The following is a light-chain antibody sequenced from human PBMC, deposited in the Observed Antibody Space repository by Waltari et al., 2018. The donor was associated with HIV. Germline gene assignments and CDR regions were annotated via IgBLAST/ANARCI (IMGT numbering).Light chain of an antibody. CDR2: DVS. V-gene: IGLV2-11*01. CDR1: SSDVGSYNY. Sequence: QSALTQPRSLSGSPGQSVTISCTGTSSDVGSYNYVSWYQHHPGKSPNLILYDVSERPSGVPYRLSGAKSGNTASLTISGLQAEDEADYSCCSYAGTYTFVVFGGGTKLTVL. J-gene: IGLJ2*01. CDR3: CSYAGTYTFVV.